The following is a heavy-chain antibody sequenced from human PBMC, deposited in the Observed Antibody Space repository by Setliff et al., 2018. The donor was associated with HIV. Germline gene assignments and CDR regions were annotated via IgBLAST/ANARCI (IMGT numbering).Heavy chain of an antibody. CDR1: GGSISSSSHH. CDR3: ARHDTEYSSYPIDY. Sequence: SETLSLTCTVSGGSISSSSHHWSWIRQTPGKGLEWIGSIYYSGSTYYYGGSTYYNPSLKSRVTISVDTSKNQFSLKLSSVTAADTAVYYCARHDTEYSSYPIDYWGQGNLVTVSS. D-gene: IGHD6-6*01. CDR2: IYYSGSTYYYGGST. J-gene: IGHJ4*02. V-gene: IGHV4-39*01.